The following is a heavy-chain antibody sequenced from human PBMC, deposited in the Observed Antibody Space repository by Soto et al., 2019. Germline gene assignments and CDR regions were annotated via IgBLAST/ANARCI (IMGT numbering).Heavy chain of an antibody. CDR1: CYTFTSYG. V-gene: IGHV1-18*04. CDR2: IIAYNGNT. J-gene: IGHJ3*02. Sequence: ASVNVSCKGSCYTFTSYGISWVRQAPVQVLELMGWIIAYNGNTNYAQKLQGRVTMTTDTSTSTAYMELRSLRSDDTAVYYCAGQGYYDSSGYYYARDAFDIWGQGTMVTVSS. CDR3: AGQGYYDSSGYYYARDAFDI. D-gene: IGHD3-22*01.